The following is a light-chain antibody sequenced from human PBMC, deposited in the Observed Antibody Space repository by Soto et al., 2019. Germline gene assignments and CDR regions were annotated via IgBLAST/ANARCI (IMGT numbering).Light chain of an antibody. V-gene: IGKV1-5*01. Sequence: DIRMTQSPSTLSTSVGDRVTITCRASQNIRGWLAWYQQKPGKAPKLLIYDASNLESGVPSRFSDSESGTEFTLTISSLQPDDFATYYCQQYNSYSWTFGQGTTVAI. J-gene: IGKJ1*01. CDR2: DAS. CDR3: QQYNSYSWT. CDR1: QNIRGW.